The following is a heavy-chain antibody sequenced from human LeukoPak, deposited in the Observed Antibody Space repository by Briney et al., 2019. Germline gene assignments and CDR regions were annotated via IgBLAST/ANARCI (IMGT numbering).Heavy chain of an antibody. J-gene: IGHJ1*01. Sequence: GGSLRLSRAASGFTFSSYAMSWVRQAPGKGLEWVSAISGSGGSTYYADSVKGRFTISRDNSKNTLYLQMNSLRAEDTAVYYCANPKVTAIRAEYFQHWGQGTLVPVSS. CDR2: ISGSGGST. CDR3: ANPKVTAIRAEYFQH. CDR1: GFTFSSYA. D-gene: IGHD2-21*02. V-gene: IGHV3-23*01.